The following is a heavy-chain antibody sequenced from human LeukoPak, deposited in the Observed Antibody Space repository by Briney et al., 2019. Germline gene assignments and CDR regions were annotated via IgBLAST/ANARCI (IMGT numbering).Heavy chain of an antibody. CDR2: INPNSGGT. CDR1: GYTFTGYY. J-gene: IGHJ3*02. V-gene: IGHV1-2*02. Sequence: APVKVSCKASGYTFTGYYMHWVRQAPGQGLEWMGWINPNSGGTNYAQKFQGRVTMTRDTSISTAYMELSRLRSDDTAVYYCARAPPDSTSDAFDIWGQGTMVTVSS. CDR3: ARAPPDSTSDAFDI. D-gene: IGHD3-22*01.